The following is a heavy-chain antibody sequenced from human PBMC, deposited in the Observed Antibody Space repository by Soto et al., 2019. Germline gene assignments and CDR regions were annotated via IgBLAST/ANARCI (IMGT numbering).Heavy chain of an antibody. V-gene: IGHV4-30-4*01. CDR3: AIGGNYGGNSVDWFDP. Sequence: SETLSLTCTVSGGSISSGDYYWSWIRQPPGKGLEWIGYIYYSGSPYYNPSLKSRVTISVDTSKNQFSLKLSSVTAADTAVYYCAIGGNYGGNSVDWFDPWGQGTLVTVSS. CDR1: GGSISSGDYY. D-gene: IGHD4-17*01. CDR2: IYYSGSP. J-gene: IGHJ5*02.